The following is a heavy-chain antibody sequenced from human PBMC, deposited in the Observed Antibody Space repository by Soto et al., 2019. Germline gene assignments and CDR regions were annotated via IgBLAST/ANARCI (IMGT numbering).Heavy chain of an antibody. CDR2: IIPILAIA. Sequence: QVQLVQSGAEVKKPGSSVKVSCKASGGTFSSYTISWLRQAPGQGLEWMGRIIPILAIANYAQKFQGRVTITADKSTSTAYMELSSLRSEDTAVYYWARDGRDGYPDYWGQGTLVTVSS. D-gene: IGHD5-12*01. CDR3: ARDGRDGYPDY. V-gene: IGHV1-69*08. J-gene: IGHJ4*02. CDR1: GGTFSSYT.